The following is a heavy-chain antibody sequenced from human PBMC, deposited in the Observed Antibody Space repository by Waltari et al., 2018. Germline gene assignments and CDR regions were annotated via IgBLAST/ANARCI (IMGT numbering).Heavy chain of an antibody. J-gene: IGHJ4*02. CDR3: ASEYSSGWATNH. CDR2: NSTRRTSK. CDR1: GITFSDYS. V-gene: IGHV3-48*01. D-gene: IGHD6-19*01. Sequence: DVQLVESGGDLVQPGGSLRLSCAASGITFSDYSMNWVRQAPGKGRGWVAYNSTRRTSKEYADSVGGRFTISRDNANNSLYLQMNSLTAEDTGVYYCASEYSSGWATNHWGQGTLVTVSS.